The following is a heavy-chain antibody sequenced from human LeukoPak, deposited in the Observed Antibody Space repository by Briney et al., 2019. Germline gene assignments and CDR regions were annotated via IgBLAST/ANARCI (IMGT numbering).Heavy chain of an antibody. CDR2: ISSSGSTI. CDR3: ARRITMTIDY. J-gene: IGHJ4*02. V-gene: IGHV3-11*01. D-gene: IGHD3-22*01. Sequence: PGGSLRLSCAASGFTFSNSAMTWVRQAPGKGLEWVSYISSSGSTIYYADSVKGRFTISRDNAKDSLYLQMNSLRAEDTAVYYCARRITMTIDYWGQGTLVTVSS. CDR1: GFTFSNSA.